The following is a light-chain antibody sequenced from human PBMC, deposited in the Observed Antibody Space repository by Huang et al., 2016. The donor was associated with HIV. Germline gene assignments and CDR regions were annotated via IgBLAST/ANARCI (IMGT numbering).Light chain of an antibody. CDR3: QQYNTWPWT. Sequence: EIVMTQSPATLSVSPGDGATLSCRASESVSTNLAWYQQKPGQAPRLLIDGASTRAAGIPATFSGSGSATEFSLTISSLQSEDFAFYHCQQYNTWPWTFGQGTKVEI. J-gene: IGKJ1*01. V-gene: IGKV3-15*01. CDR1: ESVSTN. CDR2: GAS.